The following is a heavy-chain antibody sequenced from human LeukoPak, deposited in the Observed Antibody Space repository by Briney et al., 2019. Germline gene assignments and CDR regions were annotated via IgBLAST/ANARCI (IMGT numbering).Heavy chain of an antibody. V-gene: IGHV3-23*01. CDR2: ISGSGGST. CDR3: AKDNRRHYTSGPNPDSLH. J-gene: IGHJ4*02. CDR1: GFTFSSYA. D-gene: IGHD6-19*01. Sequence: GGSLRLSCAASGFTFSSYAMSWVRQAPGKGLEWVSAISGSGGSTYYADSVKGRFTISRDNSKNTLYLQMNSLRAEDTAVYYCAKDNRRHYTSGPNPDSLHWGQGALVTVSS.